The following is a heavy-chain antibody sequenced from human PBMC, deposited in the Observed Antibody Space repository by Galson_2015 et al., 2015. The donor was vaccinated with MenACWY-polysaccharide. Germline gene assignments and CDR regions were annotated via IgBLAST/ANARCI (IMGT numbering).Heavy chain of an antibody. CDR1: ADSINNYY. D-gene: IGHD6-19*01. J-gene: IGHJ6*02. CDR3: ARVRGGQWPRYSMDV. Sequence: SETLSLTCTVSADSINNYYWSWIRQSPGQGLEWIGWVHSRGISKYNPSFKNRVLMSIDASKSHFSLQLLSVTTADTAIYYCARVRGGQWPRYSMDVWGQGTTVTVSS. V-gene: IGHV4-59*01. CDR2: VHSRGIS.